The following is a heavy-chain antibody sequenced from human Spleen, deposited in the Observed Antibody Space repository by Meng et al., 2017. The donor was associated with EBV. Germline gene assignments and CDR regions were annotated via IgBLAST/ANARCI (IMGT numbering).Heavy chain of an antibody. V-gene: IGHV4-34*01. CDR3: ARVRLAAGTYYFDY. D-gene: IGHD6-13*01. CDR1: GVSFIDFY. Sequence: GQLQQCGAGLLNPSETLSLTCAVYGVSFIDFYWSWIRQPPGKGREWIGEINHRGTTNYNPSLKSRLTISVDTSKNQFSLKMNSVTAADTAVYYCARVRLAAGTYYFDYWGQGTLVTVSS. J-gene: IGHJ4*02. CDR2: INHRGTT.